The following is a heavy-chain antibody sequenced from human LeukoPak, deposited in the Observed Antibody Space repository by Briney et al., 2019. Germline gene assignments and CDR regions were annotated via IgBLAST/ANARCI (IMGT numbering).Heavy chain of an antibody. Sequence: ASVKVSCKASGYTFTSYYIHWVRQAPGQGLEWMGIINPSGGSTTYAQKFQGKVTMTRDTSTSTVYMELSSLRSEDTALYYCARDRYSGSYWPFGYWGQGTLVTVSS. D-gene: IGHD1-26*01. CDR3: ARDRYSGSYWPFGY. CDR1: GYTFTSYY. CDR2: INPSGGST. V-gene: IGHV1-46*01. J-gene: IGHJ4*02.